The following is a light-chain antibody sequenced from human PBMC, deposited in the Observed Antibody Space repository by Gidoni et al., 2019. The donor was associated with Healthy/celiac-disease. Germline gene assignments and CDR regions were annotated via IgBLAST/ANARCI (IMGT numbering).Light chain of an antibody. CDR1: QGISSY. V-gene: IGKV1-8*01. Sequence: AIRMTQSPSSFSASTGDRVTITCRASQGISSYLAWYQQKPGTAPKLLIYAASTLQSGVPSRFSCSGSGTDFTLTISCLQSEDFATYYCQQYYSYPITFGQGTRLEIK. J-gene: IGKJ5*01. CDR2: AAS. CDR3: QQYYSYPIT.